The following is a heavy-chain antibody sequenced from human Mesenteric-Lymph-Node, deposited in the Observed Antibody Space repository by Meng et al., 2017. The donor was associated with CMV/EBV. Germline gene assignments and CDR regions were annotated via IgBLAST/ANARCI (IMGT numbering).Heavy chain of an antibody. Sequence: ESLKISCTVSGGSISSSSYYWGWIRQPPGKGLEWIGSIYYSGSTYYNPSLKSQVTISVDTSKNQFSLKLSSVTAADTAVYYCARDPGYYDFWSGYYKGHYYYYGMDVWGQGTTVTVSS. CDR1: GGSISSSSYY. V-gene: IGHV4-39*07. J-gene: IGHJ6*02. CDR3: ARDPGYYDFWSGYYKGHYYYYGMDV. D-gene: IGHD3-3*01. CDR2: IYYSGST.